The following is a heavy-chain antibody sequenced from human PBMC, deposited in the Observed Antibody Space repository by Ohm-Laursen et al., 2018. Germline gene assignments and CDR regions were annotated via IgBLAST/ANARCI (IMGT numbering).Heavy chain of an antibody. J-gene: IGHJ5*02. D-gene: IGHD2-15*01. CDR1: GFTVSSKY. V-gene: IGHV3-66*04. CDR3: ATPRVVAGTPVP. CDR2: IYSGGST. Sequence: GSLRLSCAASGFTVSSKYMSWVRQAPGKGLEWVSVIYSGGSTYYADSVKGRFTISRDNSKNTLYLQMNSLRAEDTAVYYCATPRVVAGTPVPWGQGTLVSVSS.